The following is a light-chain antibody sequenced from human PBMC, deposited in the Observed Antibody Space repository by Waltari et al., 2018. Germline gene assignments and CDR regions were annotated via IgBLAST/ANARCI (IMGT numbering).Light chain of an antibody. CDR1: QSLSGSY. Sequence: EIVLTQSPGTLSLSPGERATLSCRASQSLSGSYVAWYQQKPGQAPRLLIYGASTRATGIPGRFSVSGSGTDFTLSISRLEPEDCAVYYCQQYGSSPWTFGQGTKVEIK. J-gene: IGKJ1*01. V-gene: IGKV3-20*01. CDR2: GAS. CDR3: QQYGSSPWT.